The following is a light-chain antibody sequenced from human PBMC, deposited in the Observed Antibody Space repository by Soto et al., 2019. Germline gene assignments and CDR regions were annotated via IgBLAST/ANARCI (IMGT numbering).Light chain of an antibody. V-gene: IGKV3-11*01. Sequence: ETVLTQPPATLSLSPGERATLSCRASQSISYFLAWYQQKPGQAPRLLIYDASNRATGIPARFSGSGSGTDFTLTISSLEPEDFAVYYCHQRTNWPLTFGGGTKVDIK. J-gene: IGKJ4*01. CDR2: DAS. CDR1: QSISYF. CDR3: HQRTNWPLT.